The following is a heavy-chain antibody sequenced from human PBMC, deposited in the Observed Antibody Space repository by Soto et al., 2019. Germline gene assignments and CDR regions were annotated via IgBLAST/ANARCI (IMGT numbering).Heavy chain of an antibody. CDR3: VKERYAQLWLEDYGMDV. D-gene: IGHD5-18*01. CDR1: GFTFSSYG. Sequence: GGSLRLSCAASGFTFSSYGIRWVRQAPGEGLEWVALISYDGTDKYYADSVKGRFTISRDNSKNTLYLQMSSLGPEDTAVYYCVKERYAQLWLEDYGMDVWGQGTTVTVSS. V-gene: IGHV3-30*18. J-gene: IGHJ6*02. CDR2: ISYDGTDK.